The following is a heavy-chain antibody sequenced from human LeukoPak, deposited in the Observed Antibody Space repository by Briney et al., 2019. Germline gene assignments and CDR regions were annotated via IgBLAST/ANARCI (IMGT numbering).Heavy chain of an antibody. CDR2: INWNGGST. CDR1: GFTFDDYG. CDR3: AKDIGYCSGGSCYGGYFDY. V-gene: IGHV3-20*04. J-gene: IGHJ4*02. Sequence: GGSLRLSCAASGFTFDDYGMSWVRQAPGKGLEWVSGINWNGGSTGYADSVKGRFTISRDNAKNSLYLQMNSLRAEDTALYYCAKDIGYCSGGSCYGGYFDYWGQGTLVTVSS. D-gene: IGHD2-15*01.